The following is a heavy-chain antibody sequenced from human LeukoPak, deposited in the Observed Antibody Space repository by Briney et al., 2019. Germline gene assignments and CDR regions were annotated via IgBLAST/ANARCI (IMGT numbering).Heavy chain of an antibody. D-gene: IGHD3-22*01. V-gene: IGHV1-46*01. Sequence: ASVKVSCKASGYTFTSYHMHWVRQAPGQGLEWMGIINPSGGSTSYAQKFQGRVTMTRDMSTSTVYMELSSLRSEDTAVYYCARGIVVETGVGDFDYWGQGTLVTVSS. CDR2: INPSGGST. CDR1: GYTFTSYH. J-gene: IGHJ4*02. CDR3: ARGIVVETGVGDFDY.